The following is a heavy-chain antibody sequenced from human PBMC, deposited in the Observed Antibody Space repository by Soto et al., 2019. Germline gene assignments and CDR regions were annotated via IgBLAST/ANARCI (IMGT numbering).Heavy chain of an antibody. Sequence: SETLSLTCAVSGGSISSGGYSWSWIRQPPGKGLEWIGYIYHSGSTYYNPSLKSRVTISVDRSKNQFSLKLSSVTAADTAVYYCARDPSIGGVIGYFDYWGQGTLVTVSS. D-gene: IGHD3-16*02. V-gene: IGHV4-30-2*01. CDR1: GGSISSGGYS. CDR3: ARDPSIGGVIGYFDY. CDR2: IYHSGST. J-gene: IGHJ4*02.